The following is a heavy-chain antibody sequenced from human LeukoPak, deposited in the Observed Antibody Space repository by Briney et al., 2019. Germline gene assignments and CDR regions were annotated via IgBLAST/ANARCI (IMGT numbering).Heavy chain of an antibody. CDR2: ISGIVGST. CDR1: GFTFSSYA. V-gene: IGHV3-23*01. D-gene: IGHD5-18*01. Sequence: GGSLRLSCAASGFTFSSYAMSWVRQAPGKGLEWVSAISGIVGSTYYADSVKGRFTISRDNSKNTLYLQMNSLRAEDTAVYYCAKSQPPCVDTALDYWGQGTLVTVSS. CDR3: AKSQPPCVDTALDY. J-gene: IGHJ4*02.